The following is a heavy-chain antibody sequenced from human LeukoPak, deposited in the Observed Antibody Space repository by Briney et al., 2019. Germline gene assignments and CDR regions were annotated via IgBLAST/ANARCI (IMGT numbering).Heavy chain of an antibody. J-gene: IGHJ4*02. D-gene: IGHD2-15*01. Sequence: ASVKVSCKASGYTFTSYYMHWVRQAPGQGLGWMGIINPSGGSTSYAQKFQGRVTMTRDTSTSTVYMELSSLRSEDTAVYYCARDLSLYCSGGSCYSLNYWGQGTLVTVSS. CDR3: ARDLSLYCSGGSCYSLNY. CDR2: INPSGGST. V-gene: IGHV1-46*01. CDR1: GYTFTSYY.